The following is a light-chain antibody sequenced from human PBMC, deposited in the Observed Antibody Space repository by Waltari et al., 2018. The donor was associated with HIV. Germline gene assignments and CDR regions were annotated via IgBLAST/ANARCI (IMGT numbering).Light chain of an antibody. V-gene: IGKV1-27*01. CDR2: KAS. CDR3: QNYNSAPLT. Sequence: DIQMTQSPSSLSASVGDRFTITCRASQGISIYLAWYQQKPGKVPKLLIYKASTLHPGVPSRFSGSGSGTDFTLTISSLQPEDVSTYYCQNYNSAPLTFGPGTKVEIK. CDR1: QGISIY. J-gene: IGKJ1*01.